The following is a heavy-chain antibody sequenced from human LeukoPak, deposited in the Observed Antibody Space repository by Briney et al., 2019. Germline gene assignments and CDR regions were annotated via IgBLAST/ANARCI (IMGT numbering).Heavy chain of an antibody. D-gene: IGHD3-9*01. CDR1: GYTFTSYD. CDR2: MNPNSGNT. J-gene: IGHJ4*02. Sequence: ASVKVSCKASGYTFTSYDINWVRHATGQGLEWMGWMNPNSGNTGYAQKFQGRVTMTRNTTISTAYMELSRLRSEDTAVYYCARGGYDILTGYFNNDPVDYWGQGTLVIVSS. CDR3: ARGGYDILTGYFNNDPVDY. V-gene: IGHV1-8*01.